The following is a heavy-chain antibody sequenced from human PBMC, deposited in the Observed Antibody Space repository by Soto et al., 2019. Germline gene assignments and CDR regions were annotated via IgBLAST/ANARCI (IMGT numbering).Heavy chain of an antibody. CDR3: ARQGIYDYCRGCRVAH. Sequence: QVQLVESGGGLVQPGGSLRLSCAASGFTFSDYFMNWIRQAPGKGLEWISYIDSSGSSVYYADSVKGRFTISRDSSNSALCLQMDRLCTDDTAMYYWARQGIYDYCRGCRVAHWGQGTLVTVSS. V-gene: IGHV3-11*01. J-gene: IGHJ4*02. CDR1: GFTFSDYF. CDR2: IDSSGSSV. D-gene: IGHD3-3*01.